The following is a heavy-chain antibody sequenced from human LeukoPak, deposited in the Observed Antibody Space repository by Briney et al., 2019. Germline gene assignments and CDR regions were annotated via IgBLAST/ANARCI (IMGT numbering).Heavy chain of an antibody. Sequence: PGGSLRLSCSASGFTFSAYAMYWVRQAPGKGLEYVSRISSNGGSSFYADSVKGRFTIYRDNSKNTLYLQMSSLRAEDTAVYYCLKITSVTGGDCWGQGTRLTVSS. J-gene: IGHJ4*02. D-gene: IGHD1-1*01. CDR2: ISSNGGSS. CDR1: GFTFSAYA. CDR3: LKITSVTGGDC. V-gene: IGHV3-64D*09.